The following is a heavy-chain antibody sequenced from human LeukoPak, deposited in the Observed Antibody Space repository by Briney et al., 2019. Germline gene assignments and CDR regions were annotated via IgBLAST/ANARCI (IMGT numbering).Heavy chain of an antibody. CDR3: ARSYGLLAFDY. CDR1: GGSFSGYY. J-gene: IGHJ4*02. D-gene: IGHD2-8*02. CDR2: INHSGST. V-gene: IGHV4-34*01. Sequence: NPSETLSLTCAVYGGSFSGYYWSWIRQPPGKGLEWIGEINHSGSTNYNPSLKSRVTISVDTSKNQFSLKLSSVTAADTAVYYCARSYGLLAFDYWGQGTLVTVSS.